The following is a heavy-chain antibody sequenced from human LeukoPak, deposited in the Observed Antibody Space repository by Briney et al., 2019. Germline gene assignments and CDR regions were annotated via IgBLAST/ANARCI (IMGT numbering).Heavy chain of an antibody. Sequence: PGGSLRLSCAASGFTFSSYAMSWVRQAPGKGLEGVSAISGSGGSTYYADSVKGRFTISRDNSKNTLYLQMNSLRAEDTAVYYCAKGDSARPLSWPYYDFWSGYADYYGMDVWGQGTTVTVSS. CDR1: GFTFSSYA. CDR2: ISGSGGST. V-gene: IGHV3-23*01. CDR3: AKGDSARPLSWPYYDFWSGYADYYGMDV. J-gene: IGHJ6*02. D-gene: IGHD3-3*01.